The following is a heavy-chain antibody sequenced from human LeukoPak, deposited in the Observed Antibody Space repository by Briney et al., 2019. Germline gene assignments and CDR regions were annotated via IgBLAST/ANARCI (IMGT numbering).Heavy chain of an antibody. CDR3: ARRVKSSGAFDI. CDR1: VFTFSRYW. CDR2: IKQDGSEK. D-gene: IGHD3-10*01. Sequence: GGSLRLSCAVSVFTFSRYWMSWVRQAPGKGLEWVANIKQDGSEKYYVDSVKGRFTISRDNAKNSLYLQMNSLRAEDTAVYYCARRVKSSGAFDIWGQGTMVTVSS. V-gene: IGHV3-7*03. J-gene: IGHJ3*02.